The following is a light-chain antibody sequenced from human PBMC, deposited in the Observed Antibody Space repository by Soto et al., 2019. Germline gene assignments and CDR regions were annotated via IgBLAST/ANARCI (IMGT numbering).Light chain of an antibody. V-gene: IGLV2-11*01. J-gene: IGLJ1*01. CDR1: SSDVGRYDY. CDR3: CSFAGSYSYV. Sequence: QSVLTQPRSVSGSPGQSVTISCTGTSSDVGRYDYVSWYQQYPGEAPKLIIYDVTERPSGVPDRFSGSKSGNTASLTISGLRAEDEAAYSCCSFAGSYSYVFGRGTK. CDR2: DVT.